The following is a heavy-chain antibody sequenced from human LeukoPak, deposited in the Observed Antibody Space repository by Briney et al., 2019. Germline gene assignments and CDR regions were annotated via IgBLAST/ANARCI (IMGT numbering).Heavy chain of an antibody. V-gene: IGHV3-48*01. CDR1: GFTFSSYS. Sequence: GGSLRLSCAASGFTFSSYSMNWVRQAPGKGLEWVSYISSSSSTIYYADSVKGRFTISRDNAKNSLYLQMNSLRAEDTAVYYCTSLPLMIVVAGDAFDIWGQGTMVTVSS. CDR2: ISSSSSTI. D-gene: IGHD3-22*01. CDR3: TSLPLMIVVAGDAFDI. J-gene: IGHJ3*02.